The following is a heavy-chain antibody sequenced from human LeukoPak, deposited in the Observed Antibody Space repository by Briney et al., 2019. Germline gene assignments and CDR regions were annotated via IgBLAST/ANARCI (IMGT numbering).Heavy chain of an antibody. D-gene: IGHD6-13*01. V-gene: IGHV4-34*01. J-gene: IGHJ4*02. Sequence: SETLSLTCAVYGGSFSGYYWSWIRQPPGKGLEWIGEINHSGSTNYNPSLKSRVTISVDTSKNQFSLKLSSVTAADTAVYYCARHRQGGIYTSSWYGFDYWGQGTLVTVSS. CDR1: GGSFSGYY. CDR2: INHSGST. CDR3: ARHRQGGIYTSSWYGFDY.